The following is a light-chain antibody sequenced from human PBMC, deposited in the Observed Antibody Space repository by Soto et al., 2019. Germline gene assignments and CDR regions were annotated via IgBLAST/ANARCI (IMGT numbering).Light chain of an antibody. V-gene: IGLV1-47*01. CDR2: KND. J-gene: IGLJ3*02. Sequence: QSVVSQPPSASGTPGQRVTVSCSGRSSNIGRNFVYWYQQFPGAAPKLLIFKNDQRPSGVPDRFSGSKSGTSASLAISGHRSEDEADYYCATWDASLSGWVFGGGTKLTVL. CDR3: ATWDASLSGWV. CDR1: SSNIGRNF.